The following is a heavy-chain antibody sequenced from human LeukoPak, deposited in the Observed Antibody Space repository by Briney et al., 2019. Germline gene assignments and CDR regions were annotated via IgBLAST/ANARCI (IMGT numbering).Heavy chain of an antibody. Sequence: GGSLRLSCAAPGFTFSSYAMSWVRQAPGKGLEWVSAISGSGGSTYYADSVKGRFTISRDNSKNTLYLQMNSLRAEDTAVYYCAKDIVGATMGSNYWGQGTLVTVSS. J-gene: IGHJ4*02. D-gene: IGHD1-26*01. CDR2: ISGSGGST. V-gene: IGHV3-23*01. CDR1: GFTFSSYA. CDR3: AKDIVGATMGSNY.